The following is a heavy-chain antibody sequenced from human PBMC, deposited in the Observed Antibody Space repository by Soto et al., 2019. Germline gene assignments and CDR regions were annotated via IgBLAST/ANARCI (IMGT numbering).Heavy chain of an antibody. CDR1: GVTFSKYG. CDR2: IWNDGIRK. J-gene: IGHJ4*02. CDR3: ARDDDNDANALDY. Sequence: VQLVESGGGMVQPGTSLRLSCAASGVTFSKYGMHWVRQAPGKGLEWVALIWNDGIRKVYVDSVKGRFTISRDNSKNTLDLQMNNLRDEDTAVYYCARDDDNDANALDYWGRGTLVTVAS. V-gene: IGHV3-33*01.